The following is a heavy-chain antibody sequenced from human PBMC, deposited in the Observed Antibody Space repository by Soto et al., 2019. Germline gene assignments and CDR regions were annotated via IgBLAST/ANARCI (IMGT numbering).Heavy chain of an antibody. CDR3: AKDGLYNWNGVYTDYYYMDV. J-gene: IGHJ6*03. Sequence: GGSLRLSCAASGFTFDDYAMHWVRQAPGKGLEWVSGISWNSGSIGYADSVKGRFTISRDNAKNSLYLQMNSLRAEDTALYYCAKDGLYNWNGVYTDYYYMDVWGKGTTVTVSS. CDR2: ISWNSGSI. V-gene: IGHV3-9*01. CDR1: GFTFDDYA. D-gene: IGHD1-20*01.